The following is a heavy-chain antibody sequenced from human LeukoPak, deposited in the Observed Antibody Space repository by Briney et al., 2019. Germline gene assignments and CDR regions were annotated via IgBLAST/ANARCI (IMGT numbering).Heavy chain of an antibody. Sequence: PEGSLRLSCATSGFNFDRYTINWVRQAPGKGLEWVSLAGWAGGTTYYSDSVRGRFTISRDSGKNSVYLQMNSLTTDDTAFYFCAKELDTMFFDYWGQGALVTVSS. V-gene: IGHV3-43*01. CDR1: GFNFDRYT. D-gene: IGHD5-18*01. J-gene: IGHJ4*02. CDR3: AKELDTMFFDY. CDR2: AGWAGGTT.